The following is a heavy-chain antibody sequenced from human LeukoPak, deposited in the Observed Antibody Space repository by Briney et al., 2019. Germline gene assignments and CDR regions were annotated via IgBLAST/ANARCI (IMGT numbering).Heavy chain of an antibody. V-gene: IGHV3-23*01. CDR3: AKGILRFLEWLFEGFDP. J-gene: IGHJ5*02. D-gene: IGHD3-3*01. CDR2: ISGSGGST. CDR1: GFTFSSYA. Sequence: GGSLRLSCAASGFTFSSYAMSWVRQAPGKGLEWDSAISGSGGSTYYADSVKGRFTISRDNSKNTLYLQMNSLIAEDTAVYYCAKGILRFLEWLFEGFDPWGQGTLVTVSS.